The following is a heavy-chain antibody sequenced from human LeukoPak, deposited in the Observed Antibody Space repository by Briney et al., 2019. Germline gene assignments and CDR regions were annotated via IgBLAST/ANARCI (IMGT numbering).Heavy chain of an antibody. J-gene: IGHJ6*03. CDR3: ARENCSGGSCYSIYYYYYMDV. CDR1: GGSISSSSYY. CDR2: IYYSGST. D-gene: IGHD2-15*01. V-gene: IGHV4-39*07. Sequence: SETLSLTCTVSGGSISSSSYYWGWIRQPPGKGLEWIGSIYYSGSTYYNPSLKSRVTISVDTSKNQFSLKLSSVTAADTAVYYCARENCSGGSCYSIYYYYYMDVWGKGTTVTISS.